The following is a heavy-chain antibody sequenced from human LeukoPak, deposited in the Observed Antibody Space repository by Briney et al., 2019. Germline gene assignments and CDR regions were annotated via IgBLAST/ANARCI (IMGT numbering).Heavy chain of an antibody. J-gene: IGHJ5*02. Sequence: SETLSLTCAVYGGSFSGYYWSWIRQPPGKGLEWIGEINHSGSTNYNPSLKSRVTISVDTSKNQFSLKLSSVTAADTAVYCCARVEQQLSNWFDPWGQGTLVTVSS. D-gene: IGHD6-13*01. CDR2: INHSGST. V-gene: IGHV4-34*01. CDR3: ARVEQQLSNWFDP. CDR1: GGSFSGYY.